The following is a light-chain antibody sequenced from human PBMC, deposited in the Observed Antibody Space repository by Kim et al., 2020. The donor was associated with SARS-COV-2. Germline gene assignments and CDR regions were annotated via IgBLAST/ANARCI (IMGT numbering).Light chain of an antibody. CDR2: KAS. CDR1: QRISDW. Sequence: DIQMTQSPSTLSASVGDRVTITCRASQRISDWLAWYQQKPGRAPKLLIYKASKLQSGVPSRFSGSGSGTEFTLTISSLQPDDFATYYCQQYSTDSAFGQGTKVEIK. CDR3: QQYSTDSA. J-gene: IGKJ1*01. V-gene: IGKV1-5*03.